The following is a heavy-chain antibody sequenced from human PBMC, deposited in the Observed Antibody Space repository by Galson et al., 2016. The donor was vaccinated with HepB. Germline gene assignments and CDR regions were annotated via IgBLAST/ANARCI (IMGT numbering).Heavy chain of an antibody. J-gene: IGHJ4*02. D-gene: IGHD3-3*01. CDR1: GFTFSSYG. V-gene: IGHV3-30*03. CDR2: ISYDGSNK. Sequence: SLRLSCAASGFTFSSYGMHWVRQAPGKGLEWVAVISYDGSNKYYADSVKGRFTISRDNSKNTLYLQMNSLRAEDTAVYYCVTPYYDLWSGYNPFDYWGQGTLVTVSS. CDR3: VTPYYDLWSGYNPFDY.